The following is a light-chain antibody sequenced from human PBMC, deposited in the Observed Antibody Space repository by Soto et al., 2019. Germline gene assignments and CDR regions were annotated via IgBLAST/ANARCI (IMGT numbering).Light chain of an antibody. Sequence: DIQMTQSPSSLSASVGDRVTITCQASQDISNYLNWYQQKPGKAPKLLIYDASNLETGVPSRFSGSGSGTDFTSTISNLQPEDIATYYWPQYDNPPPKKYTFGQGTKLEIK. CDR3: PQYDNPPPKKYT. J-gene: IGKJ2*01. CDR2: DAS. CDR1: QDISNY. V-gene: IGKV1-33*01.